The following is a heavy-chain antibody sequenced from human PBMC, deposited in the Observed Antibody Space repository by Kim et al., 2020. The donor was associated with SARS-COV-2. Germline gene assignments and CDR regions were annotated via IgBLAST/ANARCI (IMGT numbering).Heavy chain of an antibody. Sequence: GGSLRLSCAASGFTFSDYYMSWIRQAPGKGLEWVSYISSSVSTIYYADSVKGRFTISRDNAKNSLYLQMNSLRAEDTAVYYCARDYIGDIAAADYYYYGMDVWGQGTTVTVSS. V-gene: IGHV3-11*01. D-gene: IGHD6-13*01. CDR1: GFTFSDYY. CDR2: ISSSVSTI. J-gene: IGHJ6*02. CDR3: ARDYIGDIAAADYYYYGMDV.